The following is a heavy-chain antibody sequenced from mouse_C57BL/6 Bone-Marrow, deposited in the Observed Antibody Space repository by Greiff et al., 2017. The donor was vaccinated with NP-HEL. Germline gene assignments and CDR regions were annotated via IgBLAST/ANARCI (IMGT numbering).Heavy chain of an antibody. V-gene: IGHV1-69*01. Sequence: VQLQQPGAELVMPGASVKLSCKASGYTFTSYWMHWVKQRPGQGLEWIGEIDPSDSYTNYNQKFKSKSTLTVDKSSSTAYMQLSSLTSEDSAVYYCAREGLRLLFDYWGQGTTLTVSA. CDR2: IDPSDSYT. J-gene: IGHJ2*01. D-gene: IGHD1-2*01. CDR1: GYTFTSYW. CDR3: AREGLRLLFDY.